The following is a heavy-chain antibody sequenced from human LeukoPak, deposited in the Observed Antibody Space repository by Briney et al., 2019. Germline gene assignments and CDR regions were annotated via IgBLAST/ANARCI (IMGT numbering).Heavy chain of an antibody. CDR2: IKTDGSEK. V-gene: IGHV3-7*03. CDR1: GFTFSSYA. D-gene: IGHD3-9*01. J-gene: IGHJ5*02. CDR3: ARDYTGYFP. Sequence: LAGGSLRLSCAASGFTFSSYAMSWVRQAPGKGLEWVANIKTDGSEKYYVDSVKGRFTISRDNAKNSLYLQMNSLRAEDTAVYYCARDYTGYFPWGQGTLVIVSS.